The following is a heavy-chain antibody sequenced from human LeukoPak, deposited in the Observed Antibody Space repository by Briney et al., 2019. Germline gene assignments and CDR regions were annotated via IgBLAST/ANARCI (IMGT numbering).Heavy chain of an antibody. J-gene: IGHJ3*02. D-gene: IGHD3-16*02. V-gene: IGHV4-34*01. CDR1: GGSFSGYY. CDR3: ARSNYVWGSYRPRQSDAFDI. CDR2: INHSGST. Sequence: TPSQTLSLTCAVYGGSFSGYYWSWISQPPGKGLEWIGEINHSGSTNYNPSLKSRVTMSVDTSKNQFSLKLSSVTAADTAVYYCARSNYVWGSYRPRQSDAFDIWGQGTMVTVSS.